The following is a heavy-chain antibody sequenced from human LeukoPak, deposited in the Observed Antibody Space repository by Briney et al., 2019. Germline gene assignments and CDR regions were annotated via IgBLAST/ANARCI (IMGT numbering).Heavy chain of an antibody. CDR2: ISNGGSI. J-gene: IGHJ4*02. D-gene: IGHD5-18*01. V-gene: IGHV3-64*01. CDR3: ARDFSYGSGFDY. CDR1: GFSISSYA. Sequence: PGGPLRLSCAASGFSISSYALHWVRQAPGKGLQYVSGISNGGSIDYANSVKGRFTISRDNSKNTLYLQMGSLRPEDMAVYYCARDFSYGSGFDYWGQGILVTVSS.